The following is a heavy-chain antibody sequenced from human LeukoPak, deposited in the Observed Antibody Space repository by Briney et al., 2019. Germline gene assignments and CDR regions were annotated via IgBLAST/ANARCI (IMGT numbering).Heavy chain of an antibody. CDR1: GGSLGTSY. D-gene: IGHD5-12*01. CDR3: ARENGGYSVPGFDY. CDR2: IYYSGST. V-gene: IGHV4-59*01. J-gene: IGHJ4*02. Sequence: PSETLSLTCTVSGGSLGTSYFSWIRQPPGKGLEWIGYIYYSGSTYYNPSLRSRVTISVDTSKNQFSLKLSSVTAADTAVYYCARENGGYSVPGFDYWGQGTLVTVSS.